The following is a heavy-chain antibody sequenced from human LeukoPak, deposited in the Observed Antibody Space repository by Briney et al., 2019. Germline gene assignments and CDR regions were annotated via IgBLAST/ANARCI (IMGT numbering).Heavy chain of an antibody. CDR3: AKRDF. J-gene: IGHJ4*02. Sequence: AGGSLRLSCAASGFTFSSYEMNWVRQAPGKGLEWVSSISGSGGTTYYAGSVKGRFTISRDNSKNTLFLQMNSLRADDTAIYYCAKRDFWGQGTLVTVSS. CDR2: ISGSGGTT. V-gene: IGHV3-23*01. CDR1: GFTFSSYE.